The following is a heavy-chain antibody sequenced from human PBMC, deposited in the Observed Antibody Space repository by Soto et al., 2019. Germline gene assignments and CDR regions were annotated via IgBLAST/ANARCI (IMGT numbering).Heavy chain of an antibody. D-gene: IGHD4-17*01. Sequence: ASVKVSCKASGYTFTSYGISWVRQAPGQGLEWMGWISAYNGNTNYAQKFRGKVTITRDTSASTAYMELSSLRSEDTAVYYCAREHDYGDYVPWGQGTLVTVSS. CDR2: ISAYNGNT. V-gene: IGHV1-18*01. CDR1: GYTFTSYG. CDR3: AREHDYGDYVP. J-gene: IGHJ5*02.